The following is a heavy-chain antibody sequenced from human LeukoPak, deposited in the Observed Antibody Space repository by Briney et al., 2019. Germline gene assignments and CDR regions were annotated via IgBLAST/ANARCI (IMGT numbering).Heavy chain of an antibody. CDR1: GFIFSSYG. V-gene: IGHV3-33*01. Sequence: GGSLRLSCAASGFIFSSYGMYWVRQAPGKGLEWLAVISYDGSNSYYAVSVKGRFSISRDNSKITLNLQMNSVRAEDTAVYYCARGYSSSSEGSFDYWGQGTLVTVSS. CDR3: ARGYSSSSEGSFDY. J-gene: IGHJ4*02. CDR2: ISYDGSNS. D-gene: IGHD6-6*01.